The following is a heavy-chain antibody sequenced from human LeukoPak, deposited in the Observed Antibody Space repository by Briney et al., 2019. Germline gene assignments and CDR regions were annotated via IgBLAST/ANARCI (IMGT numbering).Heavy chain of an antibody. CDR2: INQDGTDK. V-gene: IGHV3-7*01. J-gene: IGHJ4*02. Sequence: GGSLRLSCAASGFTFSSSWMTWVRQAPGKGLEWLANINQDGTDKYYVDSVKGRFTISRDNAENSLYLQMNSLRAEDTAAYYCARGGRIAVHFAGEYWGQGILVTVSS. CDR3: ARGGRIAVHFAGEY. CDR1: GFTFSSSW. D-gene: IGHD6-19*01.